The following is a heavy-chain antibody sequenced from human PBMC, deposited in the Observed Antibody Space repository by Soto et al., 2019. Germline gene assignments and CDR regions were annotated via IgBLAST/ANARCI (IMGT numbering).Heavy chain of an antibody. CDR3: VKETLYRNYAYYFDS. Sequence: QPXGSLRLSCASSVFSFRNYGMHCVRRFPGKGLEWVSGISWHSGTIGYADSVRGRFTISRDNAKDSLYLQMNSLRPEDTALYYCVKETLYRNYAYYFDSWGQATLDSLS. D-gene: IGHD3-16*01. J-gene: IGHJ4*02. CDR2: ISWHSGTI. V-gene: IGHV3-9*01. CDR1: VFSFRNYG.